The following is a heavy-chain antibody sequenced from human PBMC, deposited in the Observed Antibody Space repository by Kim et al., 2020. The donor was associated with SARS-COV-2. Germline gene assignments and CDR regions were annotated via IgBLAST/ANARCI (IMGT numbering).Heavy chain of an antibody. Sequence: SETLSLTCTVSGGSISSSSYYWGWIRQPPGKGLEWIGSIYYSGSTYYNPSLKSRVTISVDTSKNQFSLKLSSVTAADTAVYYCARQDVWGSHKGYGMDVWGQGTTVTVSS. J-gene: IGHJ6*02. CDR1: GGSISSSSYY. V-gene: IGHV4-39*01. CDR3: ARQDVWGSHKGYGMDV. CDR2: IYYSGST. D-gene: IGHD3-16*01.